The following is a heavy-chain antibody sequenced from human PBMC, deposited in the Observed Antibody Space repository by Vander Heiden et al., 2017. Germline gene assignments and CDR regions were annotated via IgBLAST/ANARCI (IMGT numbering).Heavy chain of an antibody. J-gene: IGHJ4*02. D-gene: IGHD3-3*01. CDR2: INWNGGST. V-gene: IGHV3-20*01. Sequence: EVQLVESGGGVVRPGGSLTLSCAASGFTFGDYGMTSVRQAQGKGLEWVSGINWNGGSTGYADSVKGRFTISRDNAKNSLYLQMNSLRAEDTALYHCARVFSTGWSGYYPFDYWGQGTLVTVSS. CDR3: ARVFSTGWSGYYPFDY. CDR1: GFTFGDYG.